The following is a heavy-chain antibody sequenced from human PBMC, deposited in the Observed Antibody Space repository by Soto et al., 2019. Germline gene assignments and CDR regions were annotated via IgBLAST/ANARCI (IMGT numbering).Heavy chain of an antibody. J-gene: IGHJ6*02. V-gene: IGHV3-23*01. CDR1: GFTFGSYA. Sequence: PGGSLRLSCAASGFTFGSYAMIWVRQAPGKGLGWVSTISSSGDSTYYADSVKGRFTVSRDNSMNTLYMQMNSLRAEDTAVYYCARDFRCIVSACLEGLDALDVWGQGTTVTVSS. CDR3: ARDFRCIVSACLEGLDALDV. CDR2: ISSSGDST. D-gene: IGHD2-15*01.